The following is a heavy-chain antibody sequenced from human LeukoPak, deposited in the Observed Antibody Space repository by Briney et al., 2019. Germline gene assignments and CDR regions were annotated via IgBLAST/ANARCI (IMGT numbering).Heavy chain of an antibody. CDR1: GFTFDDHG. Sequence: PGGSLRLSCIASGFTFDDHGMSWVRQAPGKRLEWVSNINWNGGSTGYVDSVKGRFTISGDNGKNSLYLQMNSLRVEDTAFYYCARDVSWGTSYFDYWGQGILVTVSS. J-gene: IGHJ4*02. CDR3: ARDVSWGTSYFDY. V-gene: IGHV3-20*04. CDR2: INWNGGST. D-gene: IGHD1-1*01.